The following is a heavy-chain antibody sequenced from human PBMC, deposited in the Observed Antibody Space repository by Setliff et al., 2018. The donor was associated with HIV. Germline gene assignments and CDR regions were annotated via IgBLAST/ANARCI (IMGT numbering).Heavy chain of an antibody. CDR1: GGTFTSYA. CDR2: IIPIFGTA. J-gene: IGHJ6*03. V-gene: IGHV1-69*13. CDR3: ASSTPYDYYSYLDV. Sequence: SVKVSCKASGGTFTSYAISWVRQAPGQGLEWMGGIIPIFGTANYAQKFQGRVTITADESTSTAYMELSSLRSEDTAVYYCASSTPYDYYSYLDVWGKGTTVTVS.